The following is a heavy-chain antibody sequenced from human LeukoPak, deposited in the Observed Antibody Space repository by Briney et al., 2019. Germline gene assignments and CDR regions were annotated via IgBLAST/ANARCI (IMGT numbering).Heavy chain of an antibody. CDR1: GFTFDDYA. Sequence: PGRSLRLSCAASGFTFDDYAMHWVRQAPGKGLEWVSGISWSSGSIGYADSVKGRFTISRDNAKNSLYLQMNSLRAEDTALYYCAKGRGYSGYDGMDVWGQGTTVTVSS. CDR3: AKGRGYSGYDGMDV. J-gene: IGHJ6*02. CDR2: ISWSSGSI. D-gene: IGHD5-12*01. V-gene: IGHV3-9*01.